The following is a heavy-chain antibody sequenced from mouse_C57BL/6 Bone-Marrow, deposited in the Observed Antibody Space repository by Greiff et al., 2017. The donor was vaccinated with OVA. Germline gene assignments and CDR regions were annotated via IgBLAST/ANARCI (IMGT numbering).Heavy chain of an antibody. CDR1: GYTFTSYG. CDR3: ARYDYDYDGGFAY. Sequence: QVQLQQSGAELARPGASVKLSCKASGYTFTSYGISWVKQRTGQGLEWIGEIYPRSGNTYYNEKFKGKATLTADKSSSTAYMEPRSLTSEDSAVYFCARYDYDYDGGFAYWGQGTLVTVSA. D-gene: IGHD2-4*01. V-gene: IGHV1-81*01. J-gene: IGHJ3*01. CDR2: IYPRSGNT.